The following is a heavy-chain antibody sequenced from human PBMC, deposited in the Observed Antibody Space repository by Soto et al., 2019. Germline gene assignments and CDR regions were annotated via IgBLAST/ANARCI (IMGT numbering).Heavy chain of an antibody. CDR1: GYTLTELS. Sequence: ASVKVSCKVSGYTLTELSMHWVRQAPGKGLEWMGGFDPEDGETIYAQKFQGRVTMTEDTSTDTAYMELSSLRSEDTAVYYCATVRSGWYWFDPWGQGTLVTVSS. D-gene: IGHD6-19*01. V-gene: IGHV1-24*01. CDR2: FDPEDGET. J-gene: IGHJ5*02. CDR3: ATVRSGWYWFDP.